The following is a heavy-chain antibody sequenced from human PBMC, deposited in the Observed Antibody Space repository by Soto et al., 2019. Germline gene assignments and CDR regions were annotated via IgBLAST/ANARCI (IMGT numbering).Heavy chain of an antibody. CDR2: IIPLFDAE. CDR1: GGTFGNYP. V-gene: IGHV1-69*06. Sequence: QVQLVQSGAEVKKPGSSVKVSCKASGGTFGNYPICWVRQAPGQGLEWMGGIIPLFDAENYAQKFRGRVTFTADRSTSTVYMELSSLSSEDPAVYYCAGGDKVDFLLAYGGQGTLVIVSS. J-gene: IGHJ4*02. CDR3: AGGDKVDFLLAY. D-gene: IGHD2-15*01.